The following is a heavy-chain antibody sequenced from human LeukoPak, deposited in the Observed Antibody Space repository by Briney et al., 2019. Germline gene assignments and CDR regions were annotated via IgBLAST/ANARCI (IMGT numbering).Heavy chain of an antibody. J-gene: IGHJ4*02. Sequence: SQTLSLTCAVSGGSISSGGYSWSWIRQPPGKGLEWIGYIYHSGSTYYNPSLKSRVTISVDRSKNQFSLKLSSVTAADTAVYYCASLYYYDSSGYYTLPNYFDYWGQGTLVTVSS. CDR2: IYHSGST. CDR1: GGSISSGGYS. CDR3: ASLYYYDSSGYYTLPNYFDY. V-gene: IGHV4-30-2*01. D-gene: IGHD3-22*01.